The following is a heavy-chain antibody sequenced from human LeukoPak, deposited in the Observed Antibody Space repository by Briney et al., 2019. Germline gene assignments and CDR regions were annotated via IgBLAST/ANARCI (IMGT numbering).Heavy chain of an antibody. V-gene: IGHV4-34*01. D-gene: IGHD6-13*01. Sequence: PSETLSLTCAVYGGSFSGYYWSWIRQPPGKGLEWIGEINHRGSTNYNPSLKSRVTISVDTSKNQFSLKLSSVTAADTAVYYCARGVPDSAAGMVRYGMDVWGQGTTVTVSS. CDR1: GGSFSGYY. CDR2: INHRGST. J-gene: IGHJ6*02. CDR3: ARGVPDSAAGMVRYGMDV.